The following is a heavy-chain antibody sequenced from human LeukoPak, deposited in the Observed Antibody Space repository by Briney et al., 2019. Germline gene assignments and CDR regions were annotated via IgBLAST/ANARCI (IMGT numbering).Heavy chain of an antibody. Sequence: GGSLRLSCAASGFTFSDYSMNWVRQTPRKGLEWVSCISGSGSYIYYADSVKGRFTISRDNAKNSLNLQMNSLRAEDTAVYYCAELGITMSGGVWGKGTTVTISS. J-gene: IGHJ6*04. D-gene: IGHD3-10*02. CDR2: ISGSGSYI. CDR1: GFTFSDYS. V-gene: IGHV3-21*06. CDR3: AELGITMSGGV.